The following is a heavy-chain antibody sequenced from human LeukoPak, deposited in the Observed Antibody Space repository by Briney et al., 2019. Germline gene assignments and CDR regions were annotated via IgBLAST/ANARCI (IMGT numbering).Heavy chain of an antibody. Sequence: ESGPTLAHPTQPRTLTYTLSGFLVSTSGVGVGWIREPPGKALEWLAHNYWDDDKRYSPSQKSRLTITKDNSKNQVGLTMTNMDPVDTATYYCAHSRYYYDSSGYDFDYWGQGTLVTVSS. CDR3: AHSRYYYDSSGYDFDY. CDR2: NYWDDDK. J-gene: IGHJ4*02. D-gene: IGHD3-22*01. CDR1: GFLVSTSGVG. V-gene: IGHV2-5*02.